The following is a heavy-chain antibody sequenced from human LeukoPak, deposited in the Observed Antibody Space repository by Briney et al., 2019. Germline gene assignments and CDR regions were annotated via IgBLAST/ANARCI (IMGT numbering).Heavy chain of an antibody. CDR1: GFTFSSYW. D-gene: IGHD4-11*01. J-gene: IGHJ4*02. Sequence: GRSLRLSCAVSGFTFSSYWMHWVRQAPGKGLVWVSRINSDGSTTSYADSVKGRFSISRDTAKNTLYLQMSSLRAEDTALYYCARYDYNNYVGCYDHWGQGTLVTVSS. V-gene: IGHV3-74*01. CDR2: INSDGSTT. CDR3: ARYDYNNYVGCYDH.